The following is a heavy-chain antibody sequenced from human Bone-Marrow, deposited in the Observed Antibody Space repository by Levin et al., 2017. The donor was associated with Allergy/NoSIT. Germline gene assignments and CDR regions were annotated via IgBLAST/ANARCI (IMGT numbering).Heavy chain of an antibody. Sequence: GGSLRLSCAASGFTFGSHEMNWVRQAPGKGLEWISYISSSGTTKYYADSVKGRFTISSKTSLYLKMNSLRAEDTAMYYCVRDKRSDGVTPDWYFDLWGRGTLVTVSS. CDR2: ISSSGTTK. J-gene: IGHJ2*01. V-gene: IGHV3-48*03. CDR1: GFTFGSHE. CDR3: VRDKRSDGVTPDWYFDL. D-gene: IGHD2-21*02.